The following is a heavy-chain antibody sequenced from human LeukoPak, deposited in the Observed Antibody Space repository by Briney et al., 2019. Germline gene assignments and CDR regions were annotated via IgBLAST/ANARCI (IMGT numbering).Heavy chain of an antibody. CDR2: ISENGDGR. V-gene: IGHV3-23*01. Sequence: GGSLRLSCAASGFTFSNFAMTWVRQAPGKGLQWVSAISENGDGRYYAGSVKGRSTISRDNSRDMLYLQMNSLRAEDTALYYCTKDWSASYWGQGTLVTVSS. CDR3: TKDWSASY. CDR1: GFTFSNFA. J-gene: IGHJ4*02.